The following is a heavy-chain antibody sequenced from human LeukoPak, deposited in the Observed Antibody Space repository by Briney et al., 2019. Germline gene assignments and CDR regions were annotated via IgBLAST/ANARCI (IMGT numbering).Heavy chain of an antibody. V-gene: IGHV1-18*01. Sequence: GASVKVSCKASGSTFTSYGISWVRQAPGQGLEWMGWISAYNGNTNYAQTTQGRSTMTTATSSSPPYIELRSLRADSTPVHYSCRDYSTSYFSRMDVGSKGTTVTVSS. D-gene: IGHD4-11*01. CDR3: CRDYSTSYFSRMDV. J-gene: IGHJ6*03. CDR2: ISAYNGNT. CDR1: GSTFTSYG.